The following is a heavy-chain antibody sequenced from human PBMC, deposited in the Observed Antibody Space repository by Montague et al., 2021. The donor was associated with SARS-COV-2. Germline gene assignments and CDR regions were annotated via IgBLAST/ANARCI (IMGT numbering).Heavy chain of an antibody. V-gene: IGHV4-61*10. CDR2: IYNGGSI. Sequence: SETLSLTCTVSGDSINSGSYYWSWIRQPAGKGLEWIGYIYNGGSIDYNPSLKSRVTISVDTSKNQFSVKLSSVTAADTAVYYCAQTSGGAYYYPMDVWGQGITVTVSS. CDR3: AQTSGGAYYYPMDV. J-gene: IGHJ6*02. D-gene: IGHD2-2*01. CDR1: GDSINSGSYY.